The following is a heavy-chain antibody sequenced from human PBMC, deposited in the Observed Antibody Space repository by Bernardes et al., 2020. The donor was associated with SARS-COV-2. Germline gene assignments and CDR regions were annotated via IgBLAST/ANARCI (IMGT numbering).Heavy chain of an antibody. J-gene: IGHJ4*02. CDR3: ARGSGNYYHDY. Sequence: GGSLRLSCAASGFNFNSYWMHWVRQVPERGLVWVSRINEGGSTTNYADSVTGRFTISRDNAKNTLYLQMNSLTAEDAAVYFCARGSGNYYHDYWGQGTVVTVSS. CDR2: INEGGSTT. V-gene: IGHV3-74*01. CDR1: GFNFNSYW. D-gene: IGHD3-10*01.